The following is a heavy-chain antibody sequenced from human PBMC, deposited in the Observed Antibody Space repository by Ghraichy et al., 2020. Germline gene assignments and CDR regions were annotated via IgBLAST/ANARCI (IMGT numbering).Heavy chain of an antibody. CDR1: GFTFSSYA. V-gene: IGHV3-23*01. J-gene: IGHJ4*02. CDR3: AKVFEAYCGGDCYTYFDY. D-gene: IGHD2-21*01. Sequence: GGSLRLSCAASGFTFSSYAMSWVRQAPGKGLEWVSAISGSGGSTYYADSVKGRFTISRDNSKNTLYLQMNSLRAEDTAVYYCAKVFEAYCGGDCYTYFDYWGQGTLVTVSS. CDR2: ISGSGGST.